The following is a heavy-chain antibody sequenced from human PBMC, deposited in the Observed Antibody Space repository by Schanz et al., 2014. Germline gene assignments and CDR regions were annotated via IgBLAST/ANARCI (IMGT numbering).Heavy chain of an antibody. V-gene: IGHV3-30-3*01. J-gene: IGHJ6*02. CDR2: MSYDGSNK. CDR1: GFIVSDNY. CDR3: ARAQGVIRLYYGVDV. D-gene: IGHD3-10*01. Sequence: VQLVESGGGLVQPGGSLRLSCAASGFIVSDNYMHWVRQAPGKGLEWVAVMSYDGSNKYYADSVKGRFTISRDTPKNTLYVQMNSLRADDTAVYYCARAQGVIRLYYGVDVWGQGTTVTVSS.